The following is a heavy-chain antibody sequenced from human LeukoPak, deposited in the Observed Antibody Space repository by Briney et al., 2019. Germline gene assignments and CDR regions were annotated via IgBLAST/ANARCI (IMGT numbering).Heavy chain of an antibody. V-gene: IGHV4-30-4*01. CDR3: ASDMVRGVMVHAFDI. D-gene: IGHD3-10*01. CDR1: GGSISSGDYY. Sequence: SQTLSLTCTVSGGSISSGDYYWSWIRQPPGKVLEWIGYIYYSGSTYYNPSLKSRVTISVDTSKIQFSLKLSSVTAADTAVYYGASDMVRGVMVHAFDIWGQGTMVTVSS. CDR2: IYYSGST. J-gene: IGHJ3*02.